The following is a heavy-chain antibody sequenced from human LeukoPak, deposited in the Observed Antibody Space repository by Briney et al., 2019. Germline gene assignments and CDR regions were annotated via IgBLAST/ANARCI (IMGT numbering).Heavy chain of an antibody. V-gene: IGHV3-7*01. CDR1: GFTFSDYW. Sequence: PGGSLRLSCAASGFTFSDYWMSWVRQAPGKGLEWVAYIRQDGGEKYYVDSVKGRFTISRDNARNSLYLQMDSPGLEDRAVYYCARAGRYGTGCPDYWGQGTQVTVSS. CDR2: IRQDGGEK. J-gene: IGHJ4*02. D-gene: IGHD2-8*02. CDR3: ARAGRYGTGCPDY.